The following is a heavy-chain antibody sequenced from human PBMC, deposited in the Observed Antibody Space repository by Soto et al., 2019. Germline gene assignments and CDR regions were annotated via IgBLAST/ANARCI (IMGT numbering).Heavy chain of an antibody. CDR1: GGSVSSNSYS. CDR3: ARLNGYCVGTSCHGSYGMDV. D-gene: IGHD2-2*03. Sequence: QLQLQESGPGLVKPSETLSLACTVSGGSVSSNSYSWGWIRQSPGKGLEWIGTIYSTDKTYYNPTLLSRFTISVDAYMNELSLRLSSVAAADTAVYYCARLNGYCVGTSCHGSYGMDVWGQGTTVTVSS. V-gene: IGHV4-39*01. J-gene: IGHJ6*02. CDR2: IYSTDKT.